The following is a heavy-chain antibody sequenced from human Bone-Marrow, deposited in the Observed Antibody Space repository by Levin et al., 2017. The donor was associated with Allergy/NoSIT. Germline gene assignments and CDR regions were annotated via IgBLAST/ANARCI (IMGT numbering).Heavy chain of an antibody. Sequence: LSLTCAASGFTFRTHGMHWVRQAPGKGLEWLAFIWYDGGNKFYADSVKGRFTISRDNSQNKLYLEVDSLRAEDTAVYYCARDLNWVIDYWGQGTLVSVSS. CDR2: IWYDGGNK. CDR3: ARDLNWVIDY. J-gene: IGHJ4*02. CDR1: GFTFRTHG. D-gene: IGHD1-1*01. V-gene: IGHV3-33*01.